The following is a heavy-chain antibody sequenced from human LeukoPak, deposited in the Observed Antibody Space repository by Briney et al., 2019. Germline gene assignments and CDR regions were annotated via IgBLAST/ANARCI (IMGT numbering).Heavy chain of an antibody. J-gene: IGHJ4*02. CDR2: ISGSGGST. D-gene: IGHD4-23*01. V-gene: IGHV3-23*01. Sequence: PAGGSLRLSCAASGFTFSSYAMSWVRQAPGKGLEWVSAISGSGGSTYYADSVKGRFTISRDNSKNTLYLQMNSLRAEDTAVYYCAKDLRVDYGGKRTYYFDYWGQGTLATVSS. CDR3: AKDLRVDYGGKRTYYFDY. CDR1: GFTFSSYA.